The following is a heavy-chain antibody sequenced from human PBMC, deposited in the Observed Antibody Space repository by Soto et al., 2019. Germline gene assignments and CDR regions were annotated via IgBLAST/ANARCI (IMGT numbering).Heavy chain of an antibody. J-gene: IGHJ4*02. V-gene: IGHV4-39*01. D-gene: IGHD6-13*01. CDR1: GGSISSSSYY. CDR3: ARQQASSSPSDY. CDR2: IYYSGST. Sequence: SETLSLTXTVSGGSISSSSYYWGWIRQPPGKGLEWIGSIYYSGSTYYNPSLKSRVTISVDTSKNQFSLKLSSVTAADTAVYYCARQQASSSPSDYWGQGTLVTVSS.